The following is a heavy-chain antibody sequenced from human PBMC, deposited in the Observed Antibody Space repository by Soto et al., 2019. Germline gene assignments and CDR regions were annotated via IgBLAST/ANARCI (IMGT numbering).Heavy chain of an antibody. CDR1: GGSIRSGGYY. D-gene: IGHD3-10*01. J-gene: IGHJ6*02. CDR3: ARAYGSGYMDV. Sequence: QVQLQESGPGLVKPSQTLSLTCTVSGGSIRSGGYYWSWIRQHPGKVLEWIGYIDYSGSTYYNPSLKSRVTISVDTSKNQFSLKLSSVTAADTAVDYCARAYGSGYMDVWGQGTTVTVSS. CDR2: IDYSGST. V-gene: IGHV4-31*03.